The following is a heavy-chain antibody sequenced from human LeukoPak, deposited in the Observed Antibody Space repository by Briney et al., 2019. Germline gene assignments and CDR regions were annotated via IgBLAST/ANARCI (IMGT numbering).Heavy chain of an antibody. CDR3: GKKGGA. D-gene: IGHD3-16*01. CDR2: IGGRGGST. CDR1: GFRFSDFT. V-gene: IGHV3-23*01. Sequence: PGGSLRLSCAASGFRFSDFTMTWVRQAPGKGPEWVSAIGGRGGSTYYADSLGGRFTISRDNSKDMLYLQMNSLKVEDTATYYCGKKGGAWGQGTKVTVSS. J-gene: IGHJ5*02.